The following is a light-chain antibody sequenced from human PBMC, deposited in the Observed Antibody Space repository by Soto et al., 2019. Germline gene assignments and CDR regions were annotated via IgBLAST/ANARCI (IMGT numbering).Light chain of an antibody. CDR2: KAS. J-gene: IGKJ1*01. CDR1: QTISSW. V-gene: IGKV1-5*03. CDR3: QHYNSYSEA. Sequence: DIQMTQSPSTLSGSVGDRVTITCRASQTISSWLAWYQQKPGKAPKLLIYKASTLKSGVPSRFRVSGSGTEFNLTISSLQPDDFATYYCQHYNSYSEAFGQGTKVELK.